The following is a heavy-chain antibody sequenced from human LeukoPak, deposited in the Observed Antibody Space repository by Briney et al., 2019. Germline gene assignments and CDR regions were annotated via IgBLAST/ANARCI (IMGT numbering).Heavy chain of an antibody. CDR2: ISGSGGST. D-gene: IGHD1-1*01. V-gene: IGHV3-23*01. J-gene: IGHJ4*02. Sequence: GGSLRPSCAASGFTFSSYGMSWVRQAPGKGLEWVSAISGSGGSTYYADSVKGRFTISRDNSKNTLYLQMNSLRAEDTAVYYCAKDTFPNWNDAYFDYWGQGTLVTVSS. CDR1: GFTFSSYG. CDR3: AKDTFPNWNDAYFDY.